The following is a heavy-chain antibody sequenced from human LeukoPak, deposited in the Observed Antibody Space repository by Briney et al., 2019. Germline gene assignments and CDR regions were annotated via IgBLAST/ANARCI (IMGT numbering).Heavy chain of an antibody. J-gene: IGHJ4*02. Sequence: GGSLRLSCSASRFTFTNYAMSWVRQAPGKGLEWVSSLSGSGGNTYYADSVKGRFTISRDNSKNTLYLQMNSLRAEDTAKYYCAKVASLCTSTSCVRGGFDYWGQGTLVTVSS. CDR2: LSGSGGNT. CDR1: RFTFTNYA. CDR3: AKVASLCTSTSCVRGGFDY. D-gene: IGHD2-2*01. V-gene: IGHV3-23*01.